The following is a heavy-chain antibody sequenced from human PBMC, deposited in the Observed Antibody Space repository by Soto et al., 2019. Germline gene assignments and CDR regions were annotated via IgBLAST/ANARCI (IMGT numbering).Heavy chain of an antibody. J-gene: IGHJ4*02. V-gene: IGHV1-69*12. CDR3: ASTDCTIGVCYIIGGN. CDR1: GGIFSSYA. Sequence: QVQLVQSGAEVKKPESSVKVSCKASGGIFSSYAISWVRQAPGQGLEWMGGIIPIFGTANYAQKFQGRVTITADESTSTAYMELSSLRSEDTAVYYCASTDCTIGVCYIIGGNWGQGTLVTVSS. CDR2: IIPIFGTA. D-gene: IGHD2-8*01.